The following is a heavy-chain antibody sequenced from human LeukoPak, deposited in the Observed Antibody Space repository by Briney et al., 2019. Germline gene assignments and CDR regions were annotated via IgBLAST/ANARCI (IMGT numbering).Heavy chain of an antibody. CDR1: GFTFSSYS. J-gene: IGHJ3*02. V-gene: IGHV3-21*01. D-gene: IGHD3-22*01. CDR3: ARGPNKYYYDSSGYYYLDI. CDR2: ISSSSSYI. Sequence: GGSLRLSCAASGFTFSSYSMNWVRQAPGKRLEWVSSISSSSSYIYYADSVKGRFTISRDNAKNSLYLQMNSLRAEDTAVYYCARGPNKYYYDSSGYYYLDIWGQGTMVTVSS.